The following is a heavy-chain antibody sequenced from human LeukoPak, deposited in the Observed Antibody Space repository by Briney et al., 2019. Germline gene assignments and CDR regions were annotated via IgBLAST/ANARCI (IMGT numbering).Heavy chain of an antibody. V-gene: IGHV1-69*13. CDR2: IIPIFGTA. Sequence: ASVKVSCKASGGTFSSYAISWVRQAPGQGLEWMGGIIPIFGTANYAQKFQGRVTITVDESTSTAYMELSSLRSEDTAVYYCARAQAGSGWYRGADYWGQGTLVTVSS. J-gene: IGHJ4*02. CDR1: GGTFSSYA. D-gene: IGHD6-19*01. CDR3: ARAQAGSGWYRGADY.